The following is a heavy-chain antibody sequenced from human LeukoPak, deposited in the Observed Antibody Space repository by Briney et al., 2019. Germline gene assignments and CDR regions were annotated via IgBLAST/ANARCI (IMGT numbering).Heavy chain of an antibody. V-gene: IGHV4-30-4*01. CDR1: GGSISVDNYY. J-gene: IGHJ1*01. D-gene: IGHD3-10*01. CDR3: ARVELGGSGGWQH. Sequence: SETLSLTCAVSGGSISVDNYYWVWIRQPPGKGLEWIGYIYHSGSTYCSPSLKSRVSISVDTSKNQFSLKLSSVTAADKAVYYGARVELGGSGGWQHWGQGTLVTVSS. CDR2: IYHSGST.